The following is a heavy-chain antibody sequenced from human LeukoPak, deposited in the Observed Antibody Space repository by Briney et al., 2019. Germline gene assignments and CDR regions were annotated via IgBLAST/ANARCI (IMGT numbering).Heavy chain of an antibody. CDR3: ARRKSFRVVIGDRWFDP. D-gene: IGHD3-22*01. CDR1: GFTFSSYS. CDR2: IKQDGSEK. V-gene: IGHV3-7*01. Sequence: SGGSLRLSCAASGFTFSSYSMNWVRQAPGKGLEWVANIKQDGSEKYYVDSVKGRFTISRDNAKNSLYLQMNSLTAADTAVYYCARRKSFRVVIGDRWFDPWGQGTLVTVSS. J-gene: IGHJ5*02.